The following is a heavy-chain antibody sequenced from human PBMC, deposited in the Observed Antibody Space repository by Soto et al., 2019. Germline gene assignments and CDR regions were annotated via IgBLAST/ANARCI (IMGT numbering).Heavy chain of an antibody. CDR2: IYYSGST. D-gene: IGHD2-8*01. V-gene: IGHV4-59*01. CDR1: GGSISSYY. Sequence: PSETLSLTCTVSGGSISSYYWSWIRQPPGKGLEWIGYIYYSGSTNYNPSLKSRVTISVDTSKNQFSLKLSSVTAADTAVYYCARVFVRSYVDPLYWFDPWGQGTLVTVSS. J-gene: IGHJ5*02. CDR3: ARVFVRSYVDPLYWFDP.